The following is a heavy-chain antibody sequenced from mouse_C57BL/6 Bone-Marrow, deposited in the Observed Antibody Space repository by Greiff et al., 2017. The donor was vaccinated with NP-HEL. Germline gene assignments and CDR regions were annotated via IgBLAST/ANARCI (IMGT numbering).Heavy chain of an antibody. V-gene: IGHV2-2*01. D-gene: IGHD4-1*02. CDR1: GFSLTSYG. Sequence: VQLQQSGPGLVQPSQSLSITCTVSGFSLTSYGVHWVRQSPGKGLEWLGVIWSGGSTDYNAAFISRLSISKDNSKSQVFFKMNSLQADDTAIYYCARNSQLPYYFDYWGQGTTLTVSS. J-gene: IGHJ2*01. CDR3: ARNSQLPYYFDY. CDR2: IWSGGST.